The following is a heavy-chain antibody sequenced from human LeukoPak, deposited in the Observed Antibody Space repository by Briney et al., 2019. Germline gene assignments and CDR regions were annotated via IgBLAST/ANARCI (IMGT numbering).Heavy chain of an antibody. V-gene: IGHV4-59*01. CDR1: GGSISSYY. CDR3: ARDRQARNYYYYGMDV. J-gene: IGHJ6*02. D-gene: IGHD6-6*01. CDR2: IYYSGST. Sequence: PSETLSLTCTVSGGSISSYYWSWIRQPPGKGLEWIGYIYYSGSTNYNPSLKSRVTISVDTSKNQFSLKLSSVTAADTAVYYCARDRQARNYYYYGMDVWGQGTTVTVSS.